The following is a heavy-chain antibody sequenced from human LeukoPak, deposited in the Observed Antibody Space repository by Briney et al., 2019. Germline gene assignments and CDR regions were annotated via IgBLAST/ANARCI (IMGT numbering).Heavy chain of an antibody. Sequence: GGSLRLSCAASGFTFDDYAMYWVRQAPGKGLEWVSLISGDGGSTYYADFVKGRFTISRDNSKNSLYLQMNSLRTEDTAFYYCAKDSYGSGSYFDYWGQGTLVTASS. CDR1: GFTFDDYA. CDR2: ISGDGGST. V-gene: IGHV3-43*02. J-gene: IGHJ4*02. D-gene: IGHD3-10*01. CDR3: AKDSYGSGSYFDY.